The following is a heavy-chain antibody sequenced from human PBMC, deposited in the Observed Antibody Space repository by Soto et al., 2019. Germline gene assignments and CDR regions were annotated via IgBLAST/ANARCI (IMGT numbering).Heavy chain of an antibody. CDR3: GGDSSGYSSYFDL. Sequence: QVQLQESGPGLVKPSETLSLTCTVSGGSINTYYWSWIRQPPGKGLEWIGYVSYSGSTTYSPSLKIRVTISVATSKNQFSLKLSSVTAADTAVYYCGGDSSGYSSYFDLWGRGTLVTVSS. V-gene: IGHV4-59*01. CDR1: GGSINTYY. D-gene: IGHD3-22*01. J-gene: IGHJ2*01. CDR2: VSYSGST.